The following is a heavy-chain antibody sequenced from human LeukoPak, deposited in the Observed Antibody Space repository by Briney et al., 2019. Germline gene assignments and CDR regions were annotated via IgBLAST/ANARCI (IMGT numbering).Heavy chain of an antibody. V-gene: IGHV7-4-1*01. CDR3: AIPPPHYGSGSYYLDY. J-gene: IGHJ4*02. Sequence: ASVKVSCRASGYTFTSYAMNWVRQAPGQGLEWMGWINTNTSNHPYAQVFTGRFVFSLDTSVSRSYLQICSLKAEDAAVYYCAIPPPHYGSGSYYLDYWGQGTLVTVSS. CDR2: INTNTSNH. D-gene: IGHD3-10*01. CDR1: GYTFTSYA.